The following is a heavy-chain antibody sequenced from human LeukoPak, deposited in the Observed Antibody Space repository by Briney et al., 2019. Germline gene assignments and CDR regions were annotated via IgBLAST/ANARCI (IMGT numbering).Heavy chain of an antibody. Sequence: PGGSLRLSCAASGFTFSSYWMSWVRQAPGKGLEWVAVISYDGSNKYYADSVKGRFTISRDNSKNTLYLQMNSLRAEDTAVYYCAKVSGSYSHYFDYWGQGTLVTVSS. CDR2: ISYDGSNK. CDR1: GFTFSSYW. V-gene: IGHV3-30*18. J-gene: IGHJ4*02. CDR3: AKVSGSYSHYFDY. D-gene: IGHD1-26*01.